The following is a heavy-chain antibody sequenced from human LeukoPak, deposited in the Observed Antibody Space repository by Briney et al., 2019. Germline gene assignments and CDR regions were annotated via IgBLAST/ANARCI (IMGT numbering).Heavy chain of an antibody. CDR1: GFTFSSYS. D-gene: IGHD6-13*01. CDR3: ARDRGIAAAAQYYLDY. V-gene: IGHV3-30-3*01. CDR2: ISYDGSNK. J-gene: IGHJ4*02. Sequence: GGSLRLSCAASGFTFSSYSMHWVRQAPGKGLEWVAVISYDGSNKYYADSVKGRFTISRDNSKNTLYLQMNSLRAEDTAVYYCARDRGIAAAAQYYLDYWGQGTLVTVSS.